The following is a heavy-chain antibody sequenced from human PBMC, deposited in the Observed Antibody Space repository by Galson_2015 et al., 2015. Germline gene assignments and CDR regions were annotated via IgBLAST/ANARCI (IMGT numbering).Heavy chain of an antibody. D-gene: IGHD1-26*01. J-gene: IGHJ4*02. CDR3: ARVRGIVGATFDS. Sequence: SLRLSCAVSGFTLSRYWMSWVRQAPGKGLEWVANIKQDGSEQYYVGSVKGRFTISRGNAKNSLFLQMNSLRAEDTAVYYCARVRGIVGATFDSWGQGTLVTVSS. CDR2: IKQDGSEQ. CDR1: GFTLSRYW. V-gene: IGHV3-7*01.